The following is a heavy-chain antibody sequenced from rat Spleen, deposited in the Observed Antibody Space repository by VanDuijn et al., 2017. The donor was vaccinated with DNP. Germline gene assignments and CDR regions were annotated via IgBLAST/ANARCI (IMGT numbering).Heavy chain of an antibody. CDR3: ATFEGRDA. V-gene: IGHV5-25*01. J-gene: IGHJ4*01. Sequence: EVHLVESGGGLVQPGGSLKISCEASGFTFSDYDMAWVRQAPTKGLEWVAAINSDGLVTYHRHSVKGRFTVSRDNAKSTLYLQMDSLRSEDTATYYCATFEGRDAWGRGTSVTVSS. CDR2: INSDGLVT. D-gene: IGHD1-11*01. CDR1: GFTFSDYD.